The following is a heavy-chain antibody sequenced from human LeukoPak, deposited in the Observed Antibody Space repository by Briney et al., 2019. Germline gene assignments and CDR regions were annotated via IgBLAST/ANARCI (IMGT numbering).Heavy chain of an antibody. J-gene: IGHJ4*02. D-gene: IGHD4-11*01. CDR3: ARGFYSNYPYYYFDY. CDR2: ISYDGSNK. V-gene: IGHV3-30-3*01. Sequence: PGGSLRLSCAASGFTFSSYAMHWVRQAPGKGLEWVAVISYDGSNKYYADSVKGRFTISRDNSKNTLYLQMNSLRAEDTAVYYCARGFYSNYPYYYFDYWGQGTLVTVSS. CDR1: GFTFSSYA.